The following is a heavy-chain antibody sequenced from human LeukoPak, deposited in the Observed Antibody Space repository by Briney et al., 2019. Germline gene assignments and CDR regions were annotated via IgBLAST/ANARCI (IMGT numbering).Heavy chain of an antibody. CDR1: GFTFSNYG. CDR2: VRQNGIEN. V-gene: IGHV3-7*01. CDR3: ERNLLDY. Sequence: PGGSLRLSCAASGFTFSNYGMNWVRQAPGKGLEWVANVRQNGIENYYVDSVKGRFTISRDNAKNLLYLQMNSLRAEDTAVDYCERNLLDYWGQGTLVTVSS. J-gene: IGHJ4*02.